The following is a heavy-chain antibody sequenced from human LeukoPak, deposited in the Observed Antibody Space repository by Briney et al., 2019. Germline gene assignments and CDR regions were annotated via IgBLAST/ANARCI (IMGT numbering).Heavy chain of an antibody. CDR3: ARDDFWSGYRAFDI. V-gene: IGHV4-4*07. Sequence: SETLSLTCTVSGGSISSYYWNWIRQSAGKGLECIGRIYTSGSTNYNPSLKSRVTMSVDTSKNQFSLKVSSVTAADTAVYYCARDDFWSGYRAFDIWGQGTRVTVSS. CDR1: GGSISSYY. CDR2: IYTSGST. D-gene: IGHD3-3*01. J-gene: IGHJ3*02.